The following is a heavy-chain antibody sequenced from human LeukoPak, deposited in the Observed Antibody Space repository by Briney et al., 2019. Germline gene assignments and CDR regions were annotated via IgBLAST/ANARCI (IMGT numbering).Heavy chain of an antibody. D-gene: IGHD1-7*01. V-gene: IGHV4-39*07. CDR3: ARGSRELYYFDY. J-gene: IGHJ4*02. Sequence: SETLSLTCTVSGGSIRSSSYYWGEIRQPPGKGLEWIGSIYYSGSTYYNPSLKSRVTISVDTSKNQVSLRLSSVTAADTAVYYCARGSRELYYFDYSGQGTLVTVSS. CDR1: GGSIRSSSYY. CDR2: IYYSGST.